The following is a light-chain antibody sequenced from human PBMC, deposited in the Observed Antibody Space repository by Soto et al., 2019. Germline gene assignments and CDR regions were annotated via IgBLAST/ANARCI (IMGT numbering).Light chain of an antibody. CDR3: QQYGSSRIT. J-gene: IGKJ5*01. CDR1: QSVSSSY. V-gene: IGKV3-20*01. CDR2: GAS. Sequence: EIVLTQSPGTLPLSPGERATLSCRASQSVSSSYLAWYQQKPGQAPRLLIYGASSRATGIPDRFSGSGSGTDFTLTISRLEPEDFAVYYCQQYGSSRITFGQGTRLEIK.